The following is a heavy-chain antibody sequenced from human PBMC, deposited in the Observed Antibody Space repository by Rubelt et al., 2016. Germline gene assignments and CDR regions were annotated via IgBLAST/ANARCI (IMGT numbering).Heavy chain of an antibody. J-gene: IGHJ4*02. Sequence: EVQLVESGGGLIQPGGSLRLSCAASGLTVSSNFMSWVRQAPGKGLEWVSVIYSDDNTYYADSVKGRFTISRDNSKNMLYLQMNGLRAEYTAVYYCARDADSSGVNLSYFDYWGQGTLVTVSS. V-gene: IGHV3-66*03. CDR1: GLTVSSNF. CDR2: IYSDDNT. CDR3: ARDADSSGVNLSYFDY. D-gene: IGHD3-22*01.